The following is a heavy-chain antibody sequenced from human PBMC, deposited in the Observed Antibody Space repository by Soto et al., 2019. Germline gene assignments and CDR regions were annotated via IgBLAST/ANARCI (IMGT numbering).Heavy chain of an antibody. CDR2: TYYRSKWYN. CDR1: VDSVSSNSSS. V-gene: IGHV6-1*01. D-gene: IGHD1-1*01. CDR3: ARSLNWKTGNWFDP. Sequence: SQTLSLTCAISVDSVSSNSSSWNWIRQSPSRGLEWLGRTYYRSKWYNDYAVSVKSRITINPDTSKNQFSLQLNSVTPEDTAVYYCARSLNWKTGNWFDPWGQGTLVTVSS. J-gene: IGHJ5*02.